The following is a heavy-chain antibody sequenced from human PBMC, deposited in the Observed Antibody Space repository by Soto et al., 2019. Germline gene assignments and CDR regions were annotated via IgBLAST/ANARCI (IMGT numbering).Heavy chain of an antibody. CDR3: AKEKSRIFDY. Sequence: GGSLRLSCAASVFTFDDYTMHWLRQAPGKGLEWVSLITWDGGSTFYSDSVKGRFTISRDNIKNSLILQMSSLRTDDTALYFCAKEKSRIFDYRSQGTLVTVSS. CDR2: ITWDGGST. V-gene: IGHV3-43*01. CDR1: VFTFDDYT. J-gene: IGHJ4*02. D-gene: IGHD3-10*01.